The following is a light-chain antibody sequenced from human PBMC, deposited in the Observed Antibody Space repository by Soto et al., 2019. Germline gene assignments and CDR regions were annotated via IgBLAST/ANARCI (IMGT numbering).Light chain of an antibody. CDR2: WAS. Sequence: DFVMTQSPDCLAVSLGERATINCKSSQSVLFGSNNYLAWYQQKSGQPPKLLINWASTRESGVPDRFSGSGSGTDFTLTISSLQAEDVALYYCQRYYGTPLTFGGGTKVEIK. CDR1: QSVLFGSNNY. J-gene: IGKJ4*01. CDR3: QRYYGTPLT. V-gene: IGKV4-1*01.